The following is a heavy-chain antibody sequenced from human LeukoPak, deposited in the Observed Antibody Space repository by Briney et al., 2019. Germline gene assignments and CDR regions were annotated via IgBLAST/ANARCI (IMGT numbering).Heavy chain of an antibody. V-gene: IGHV3-48*01. Sequence: PGGSLRLSCAASGFTFNNHYMSWVRQAPGKGLECVSCISSSSSTIYYADSVKGRFTISRDNSKNTLYLQMNSLRAEDTAVYYCARAYDSSGYYYALGYWGQGTLVTVSS. D-gene: IGHD3-22*01. J-gene: IGHJ4*02. CDR2: ISSSSSTI. CDR1: GFTFNNHY. CDR3: ARAYDSSGYYYALGY.